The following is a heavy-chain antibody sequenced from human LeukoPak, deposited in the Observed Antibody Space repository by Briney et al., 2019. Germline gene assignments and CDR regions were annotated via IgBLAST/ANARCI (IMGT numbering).Heavy chain of an antibody. V-gene: IGHV3-9*03. Sequence: LSLTCTVSGGSISSYYWSWIRQPPGKGLEWVSGISWNSGSIVYADSVKGRFTISRDNPQNSLYLAMHSLRAEDMALYYCAKDLYAAVAGNLVYWGQGTLVTVSS. J-gene: IGHJ4*02. CDR1: GGSISSYY. CDR2: ISWNSGSI. D-gene: IGHD6-19*01. CDR3: AKDLYAAVAGNLVY.